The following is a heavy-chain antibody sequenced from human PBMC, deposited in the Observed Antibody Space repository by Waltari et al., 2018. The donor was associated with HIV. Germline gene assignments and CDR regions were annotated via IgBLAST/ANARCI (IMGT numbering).Heavy chain of an antibody. V-gene: IGHV3-48*02. CDR3: VRVGTSFDY. J-gene: IGHJ4*02. CDR2: ISSNSSTI. CDR1: GFPFSYYA. Sequence: EVQLVESGGGLVQPGGSLRLSCVASGFPFSYYAMNWVRQAPGKGLEWVSYISSNSSTIYHADSVKGRFTISRDNAKNSLYLHMNSLRDEDTAVYYCVRVGTSFDYWGQGTLVTVSS. D-gene: IGHD2-8*01.